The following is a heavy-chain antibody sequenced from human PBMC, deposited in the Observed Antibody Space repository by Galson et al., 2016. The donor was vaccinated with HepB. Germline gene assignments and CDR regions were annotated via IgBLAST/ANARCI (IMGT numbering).Heavy chain of an antibody. D-gene: IGHD5-18*01. CDR2: INPDSGGT. CDR1: GYTFTGYY. J-gene: IGHJ4*02. Sequence: SVKVSCKASGYTFTGYYMHWVRQAPGQGLEWMGWINPDSGGTNYAQNFQGRVTMTRDTSINTAYMELSRLRSDDTAVYYCARYGSSGYSYLFDYWGQGTLVTVSS. V-gene: IGHV1-2*02. CDR3: ARYGSSGYSYLFDY.